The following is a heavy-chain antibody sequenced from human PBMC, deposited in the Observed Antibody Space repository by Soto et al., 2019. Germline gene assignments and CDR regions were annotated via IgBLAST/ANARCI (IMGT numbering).Heavy chain of an antibody. Sequence: SETLSLTCAVYGGSFSGHSWTWIRQSPGKGLEWIGDINHSGRVNYSPSLKSRVTISLDTSKNQFSLTLSAVTAADTAMYYCARENHPWAAIPVRKLKTTWWFDPWGQGTLVTVSS. CDR2: INHSGRV. V-gene: IGHV4-34*01. D-gene: IGHD4-17*01. CDR1: GGSFSGHS. CDR3: ARENHPWAAIPVRKLKTTWWFDP. J-gene: IGHJ5*02.